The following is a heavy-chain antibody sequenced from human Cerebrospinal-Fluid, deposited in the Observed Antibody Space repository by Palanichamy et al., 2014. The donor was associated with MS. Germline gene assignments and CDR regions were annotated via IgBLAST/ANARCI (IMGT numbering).Heavy chain of an antibody. V-gene: IGHV4-39*01. CDR1: GGSISSSRYY. CDR3: ARQGSSTWFPTSFDS. Sequence: QLQLQESGPGLVKPSETLSLTCTVSGGSISSSRYYWGWIRQPPGEALEWIGSVFHSGSTYYNPSLKSRVVLSADTSKNQFSLKLSSVTAADTAVYFCARQGSSTWFPTSFDSWGQGTLVTVSS. D-gene: IGHD6-13*01. CDR2: VFHSGST. J-gene: IGHJ4*02.